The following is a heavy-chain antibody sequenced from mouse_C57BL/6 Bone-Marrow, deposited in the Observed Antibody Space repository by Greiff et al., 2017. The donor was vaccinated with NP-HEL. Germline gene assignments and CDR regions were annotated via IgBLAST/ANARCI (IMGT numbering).Heavy chain of an antibody. CDR3: TTGTITTVGY. Sequence: VQLQQSGAELVRPGASVKLSCTASGFNIKDDYMHWVKQRPEQGLEWIGWIDPENGDTEYASKFQGKATITADTSSNTAYLQLSSLTSEDTAVYYCTTGTITTVGYWGQGTTLTVSS. J-gene: IGHJ2*01. CDR2: IDPENGDT. CDR1: GFNIKDDY. V-gene: IGHV14-4*01. D-gene: IGHD1-1*01.